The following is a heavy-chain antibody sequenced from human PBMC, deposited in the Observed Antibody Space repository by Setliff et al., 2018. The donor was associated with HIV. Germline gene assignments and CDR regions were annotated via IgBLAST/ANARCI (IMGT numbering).Heavy chain of an antibody. CDR3: APVSSGWFDP. Sequence: ASVKVSCKASGYTFTGHYMHWVRQAPGQGLEWMGWINPNNGASNDAQRFQGSVTIIADESTSTAYMELTSLRSEDTAMYYCAPVSSGWFDPWGQGTLVTVSS. J-gene: IGHJ5*02. D-gene: IGHD2-2*01. CDR1: GYTFTGHY. CDR2: INPNNGAS. V-gene: IGHV1-2*02.